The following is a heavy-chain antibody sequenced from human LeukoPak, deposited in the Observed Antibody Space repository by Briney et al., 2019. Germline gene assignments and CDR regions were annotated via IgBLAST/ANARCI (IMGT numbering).Heavy chain of an antibody. J-gene: IGHJ5*02. V-gene: IGHV3-21*04. CDR3: AKASRCSSTSCPVDP. Sequence: GGSLRLSCAASRFTFSSYSMNWVRQAPGKGLEWVSSISSSSSYIYYADSVKGRFTISRDNSKNTLYLQMNSLRAEDTAVYYCAKASRCSSTSCPVDPWGQGTLVTVSS. CDR1: RFTFSSYS. CDR2: ISSSSSYI. D-gene: IGHD2-2*01.